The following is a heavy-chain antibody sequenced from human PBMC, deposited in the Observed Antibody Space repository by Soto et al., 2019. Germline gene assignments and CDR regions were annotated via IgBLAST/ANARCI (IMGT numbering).Heavy chain of an antibody. V-gene: IGHV5-51*01. D-gene: IGHD3-22*01. CDR2: VNPGDSDT. CDR1: GYSFINYF. Sequence: GESLKISCKGSGYSFINYFVALVRQMSGKGLEWMGIVNPGDSDTRYSPSFQGQVTVSADKSISTAYLYWSSLKASDTAMYYCVRPDSTGYYAYWGQGTLVTVSS. J-gene: IGHJ4*02. CDR3: VRPDSTGYYAY.